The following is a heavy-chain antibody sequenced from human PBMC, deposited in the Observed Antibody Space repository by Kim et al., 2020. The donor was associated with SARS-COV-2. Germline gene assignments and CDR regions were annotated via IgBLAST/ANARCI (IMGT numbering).Heavy chain of an antibody. V-gene: IGHV4-34*01. CDR3: ARGRREWLRFAHGAEYYYYGMDV. CDR1: GGSFSGYY. J-gene: IGHJ6*02. D-gene: IGHD5-12*01. Sequence: SETLSLTCAVYGGSFSGYYWSWIRQPPGKGLEWIGEINHSGSTNYNPSLKSRVTISVDTSKNQFSLKLSSVTAADTAVYYCARGRREWLRFAHGAEYYYYGMDVWGQGTTVTVSS. CDR2: INHSGST.